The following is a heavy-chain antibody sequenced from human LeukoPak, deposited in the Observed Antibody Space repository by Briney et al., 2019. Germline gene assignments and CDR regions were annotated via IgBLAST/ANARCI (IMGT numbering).Heavy chain of an antibody. D-gene: IGHD2-15*01. CDR2: INQDGSEK. V-gene: IGHV3-7*01. Sequence: GGSLRLSCAASGFTFSSYWMSWVRQAPGKGLEWVANINQDGSEKYYVDSVKGRFTISRDNAKNSLYLQMNSLRAEDTAVYYCARDIISVVVVAATQGDYWGQGTLVTVSS. CDR1: GFTFSSYW. J-gene: IGHJ4*02. CDR3: ARDIISVVVVAATQGDY.